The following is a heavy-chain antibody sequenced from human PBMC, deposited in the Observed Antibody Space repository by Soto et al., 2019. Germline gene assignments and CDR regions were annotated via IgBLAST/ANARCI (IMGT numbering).Heavy chain of an antibody. V-gene: IGHV1-2*02. D-gene: IGHD6-6*01. Sequence: RASVKVSCKASGYTFTGYYMHWVRQAPGQGLEWMGWINPNSGGTNYAQKFQGRVTMTRDTSISTAYMELSRLRSDDTAVYYCARVQQLVRPGSSAPGYWGQGTLVTAPQ. CDR3: ARVQQLVRPGSSAPGY. CDR1: GYTFTGYY. J-gene: IGHJ4*02. CDR2: INPNSGGT.